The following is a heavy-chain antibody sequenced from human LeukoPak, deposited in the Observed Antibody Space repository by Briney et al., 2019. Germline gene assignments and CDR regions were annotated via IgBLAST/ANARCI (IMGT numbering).Heavy chain of an antibody. D-gene: IGHD3-22*01. J-gene: IGHJ4*02. V-gene: IGHV4-34*01. Sequence: PSETLSLTCAVHGGSFSGYYWSWIRQAPGKGLEWIGEINHSGSTNYNPSLKRRVTISVDTSKNQFSLKLSSVTAADTAVYYCARGPPGDSSGYYLNYWGQGTLVTVP. CDR3: ARGPPGDSSGYYLNY. CDR1: GGSFSGYY. CDR2: INHSGST.